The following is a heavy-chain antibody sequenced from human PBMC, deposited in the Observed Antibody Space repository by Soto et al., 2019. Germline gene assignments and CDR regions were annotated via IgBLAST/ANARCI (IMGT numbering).Heavy chain of an antibody. CDR2: ISGSGGST. V-gene: IGHV3-23*01. J-gene: IGHJ4*02. CDR1: GFTFSSYA. CDR3: AKDPRSSGWIHFDY. D-gene: IGHD6-19*01. Sequence: GGSLRLSCAASGFTFSSYAMSWVRQAPGKGLEWVSAISGSGGSTYYADSVKGRFTISRDNPKNTLYLQMNSLRAEDTAVYYCAKDPRSSGWIHFDYWGQGTLVTVSS.